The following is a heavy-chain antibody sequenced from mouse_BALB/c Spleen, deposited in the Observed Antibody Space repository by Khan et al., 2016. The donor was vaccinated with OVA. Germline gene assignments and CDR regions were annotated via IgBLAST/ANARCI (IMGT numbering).Heavy chain of an antibody. CDR3: ARPAYDGYYDY. Sequence: QVQLQQSGPELVRPGVSVKISCKGSAYTFTDYAMYWVKQSHAKSLEWIGLISTYSGNTNYNQNFRGKATMTVDKSSSTAYMELARLTSEDSAIYYCARPAYDGYYDYWGQGTTLTVSS. J-gene: IGHJ2*01. V-gene: IGHV1S137*01. CDR2: ISTYSGNT. D-gene: IGHD2-3*01. CDR1: AYTFTDYA.